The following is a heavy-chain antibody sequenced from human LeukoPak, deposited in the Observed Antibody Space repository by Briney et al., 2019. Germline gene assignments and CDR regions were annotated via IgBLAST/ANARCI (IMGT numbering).Heavy chain of an antibody. CDR3: ARDGVEMATIGY. J-gene: IGHJ4*02. D-gene: IGHD5-24*01. Sequence: ASVKVSCKASGYTFTGYYVHWVRQAPGQGLEWMGWINPNSGSTNYAPKFQGRVTMTRDTSISTAYMELSRLRSDDTAVYYCARDGVEMATIGYWGQGTLVTVSS. V-gene: IGHV1-2*02. CDR2: INPNSGST. CDR1: GYTFTGYY.